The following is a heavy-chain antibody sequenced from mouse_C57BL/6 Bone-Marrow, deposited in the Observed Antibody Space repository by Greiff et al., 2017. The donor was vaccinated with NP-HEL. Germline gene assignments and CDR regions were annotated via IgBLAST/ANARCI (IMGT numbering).Heavy chain of an antibody. Sequence: VQRVESGAELVRPGASVTLSCKASGYTFTDYEMHWVKQTPVHGLEWIGAIDPETGGTAYNQKFKGKGILTADKSSSTAYMELRSLTSEDSAVYYCTRDSWYFDYWGQGTTLTVSS. CDR2: IDPETGGT. CDR1: GYTFTDYE. CDR3: TRDSWYFDY. V-gene: IGHV1-15*01. J-gene: IGHJ2*01.